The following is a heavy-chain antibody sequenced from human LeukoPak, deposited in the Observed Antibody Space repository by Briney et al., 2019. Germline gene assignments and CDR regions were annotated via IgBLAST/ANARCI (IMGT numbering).Heavy chain of an antibody. CDR1: GFTFSSYS. J-gene: IGHJ4*02. D-gene: IGHD2-21*01. CDR3: ARVQDILFPIGGHFDY. Sequence: PGGSLRLSCAASGFTFSSYSMNWVRQAPGKGLEWVSSISSSSYIYYADSVKGRFAISRDNAKNSLYLQMNSLRAEDTAVYYCARVQDILFPIGGHFDYWGQGTLVTVSS. V-gene: IGHV3-21*01. CDR2: ISSSSYI.